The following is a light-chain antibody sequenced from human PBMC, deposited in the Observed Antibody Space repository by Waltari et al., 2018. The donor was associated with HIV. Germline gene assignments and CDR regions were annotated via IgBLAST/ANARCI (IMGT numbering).Light chain of an antibody. J-gene: IGLJ3*02. CDR3: GTWDTSLSGGV. CDR1: SPNIGNGY. CDR2: DND. Sequence: QSVLTQPPSVSAAPGPKVTISCPGSSPNIGNGYVSWYQHLPGAAPKLLIYDNDKRPSGIPDRFAGSKSGTSATLGITGLQTGDEADYYCGTWDTSLSGGVFGGGTKLTVL. V-gene: IGLV1-51*01.